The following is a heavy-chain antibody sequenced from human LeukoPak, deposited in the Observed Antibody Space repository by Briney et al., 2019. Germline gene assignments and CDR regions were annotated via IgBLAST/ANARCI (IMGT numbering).Heavy chain of an antibody. Sequence: SETLSLTCTVSGGSISSGGYYWSWIRQPPGKGLEWIGYIYHSGSTYYNPSLKSRVTISVDRSKNQFSLKLSSVTAADTAVYYCARTGDIVVVPAATYFDYWGQGTLVTVSS. J-gene: IGHJ4*02. CDR3: ARTGDIVVVPAATYFDY. V-gene: IGHV4-30-2*01. CDR2: IYHSGST. D-gene: IGHD2-2*01. CDR1: GGSISSGGYY.